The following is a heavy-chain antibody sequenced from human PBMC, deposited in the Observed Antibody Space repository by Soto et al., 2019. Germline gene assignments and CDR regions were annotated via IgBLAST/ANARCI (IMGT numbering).Heavy chain of an antibody. J-gene: IGHJ4*02. D-gene: IGHD3-3*01. Sequence: EVQLLESGGGLVQPGGSLRLSCAASGFTISSYGMSWVRQAPGKGLEWVSEISSSGVNTYYTDSVKGRFTISRDNSKNTLYLQMTSLRAEDTAIYYCARGWSGYSCDSWGQGTLVNDSS. CDR1: GFTISSYG. CDR3: ARGWSGYSCDS. CDR2: ISSSGVNT. V-gene: IGHV3-23*01.